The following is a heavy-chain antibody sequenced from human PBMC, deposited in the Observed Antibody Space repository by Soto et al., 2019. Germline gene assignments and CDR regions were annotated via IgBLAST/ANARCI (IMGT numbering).Heavy chain of an antibody. Sequence: QVQLLESGPGLVKPSETLSLTCTVSGGSISSYYWSWIRQPPGKGLEWIGYIYSSGSTNYNPSLKSRVTISVDTSKNHFSLKLSSVTAADTAVYYCARRYGGGFDYWGQGTLVTVSS. CDR1: GGSISSYY. J-gene: IGHJ4*02. CDR2: IYSSGST. V-gene: IGHV4-59*08. CDR3: ARRYGGGFDY. D-gene: IGHD3-10*01.